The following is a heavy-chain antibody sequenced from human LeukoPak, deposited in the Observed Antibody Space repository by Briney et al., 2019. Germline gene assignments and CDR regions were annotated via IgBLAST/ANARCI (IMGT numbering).Heavy chain of an antibody. V-gene: IGHV4-61*02. CDR3: ARERMYYYDRGVFDY. CDR1: SGSISSGGYY. D-gene: IGHD3-10*02. CDR2: IYISGTT. Sequence: KASETLSLTCTVSSGSISSGGYYWSWIRQPAGKGLEWIGRIYISGTTNYNPSLKSRVTISVDTSKNQFSLKLSSVTAADTAVYYCARERMYYYDRGVFDYWGQGTLVTVSS. J-gene: IGHJ4*02.